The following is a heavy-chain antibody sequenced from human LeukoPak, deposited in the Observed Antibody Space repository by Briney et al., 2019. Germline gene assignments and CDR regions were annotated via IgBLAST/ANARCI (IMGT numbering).Heavy chain of an antibody. CDR2: INPNSGGT. D-gene: IGHD6-19*01. CDR1: GYTFTGYY. CDR3: ARADSSGWYSYYYYYGMDV. Sequence: VASVRVSCTASGYTFTGYYMHWVRQAPGQGLEWMGWINPNSGGTNYAETVKGRVTITRDTAIQTHYMQLSRLRSDDTAAYYCARADSSGWYSYYYYYGMDVWGRGPTVTVSS. J-gene: IGHJ6*02. V-gene: IGHV1-2*02.